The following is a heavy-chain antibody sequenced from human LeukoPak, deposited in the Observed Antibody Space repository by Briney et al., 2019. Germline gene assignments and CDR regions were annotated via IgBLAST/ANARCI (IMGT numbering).Heavy chain of an antibody. CDR3: ARDVYYGSGSPTVDY. Sequence: GGSLRLSCAASGFTFSSYWMSWVRQAPGKGLEWVANIKQDGSEKYYVDSVKGRFTISRDNAKNSLYLQMNSLRAEDTAVYYCARDVYYGSGSPTVDYWGQGPLVTVSS. CDR2: IKQDGSEK. V-gene: IGHV3-7*01. CDR1: GFTFSSYW. J-gene: IGHJ4*02. D-gene: IGHD3-10*01.